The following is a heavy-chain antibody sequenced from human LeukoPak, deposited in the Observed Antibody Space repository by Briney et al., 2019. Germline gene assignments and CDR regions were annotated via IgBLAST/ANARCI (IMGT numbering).Heavy chain of an antibody. D-gene: IGHD2/OR15-2a*01. CDR2: ISGIGDRT. CDR3: ARGGRINY. Sequence: TGGSLRLSCAASGFTFSTYAMSWVRQAPGKGLEWVSAISGIGDRTYYADSVKGRFTISRDNAKNSLYLQMNSLRAEDTAVYYCARGGRINYWGQGTLVTVSS. V-gene: IGHV3-23*01. J-gene: IGHJ4*02. CDR1: GFTFSTYA.